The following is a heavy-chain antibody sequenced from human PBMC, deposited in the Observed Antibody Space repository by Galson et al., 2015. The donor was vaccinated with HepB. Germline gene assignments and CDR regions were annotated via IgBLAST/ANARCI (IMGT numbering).Heavy chain of an antibody. CDR1: SYTFTSYA. CDR3: ARDAIPYCSGGSCYPGAY. J-gene: IGHJ4*02. V-gene: IGHV1-3*01. CDR2: INAGNGNT. Sequence: SVKVSCKASSYTFTSYAMHWVHQAPGQRLEWMGWINAGNGNTKYSQKFQGRVTITSDTSASTAYMELSSLRSEHTAVYYCARDAIPYCSGGSCYPGAYWGQGTLVTVSS. D-gene: IGHD2-15*01.